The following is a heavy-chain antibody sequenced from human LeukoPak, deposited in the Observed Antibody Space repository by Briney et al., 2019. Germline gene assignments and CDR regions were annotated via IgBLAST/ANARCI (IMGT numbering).Heavy chain of an antibody. D-gene: IGHD3-3*01. J-gene: IGHJ3*02. V-gene: IGHV4-59*01. CDR2: IYYSGST. CDR1: GGSISSYY. Sequence: SETLSLTCTVSGGSISSYYWSWIRQPPGKGLEWIGYIYYSGSTNYNPSLKSRVTISVDTSKNQFSLKLSSVTAADTAVYYCARADYDIWSGYPAVNAFDIWGQGTMVTVSS. CDR3: ARADYDIWSGYPAVNAFDI.